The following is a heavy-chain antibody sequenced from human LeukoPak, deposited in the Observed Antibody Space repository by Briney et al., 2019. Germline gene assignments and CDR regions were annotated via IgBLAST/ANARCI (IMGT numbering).Heavy chain of an antibody. Sequence: PGGSLRLSCAASGFSFSNYWMHWVRQAPGKGLVWVSRINSDGSNTNYADSVKGRFIISRDNAKNSLYLQMNSLRGEDTAVYHCVRDCWGTPHGVDGFDIWGQGTMVTVSS. CDR3: VRDCWGTPHGVDGFDI. J-gene: IGHJ3*02. V-gene: IGHV3-74*01. CDR1: GFSFSNYW. CDR2: INSDGSNT. D-gene: IGHD7-27*01.